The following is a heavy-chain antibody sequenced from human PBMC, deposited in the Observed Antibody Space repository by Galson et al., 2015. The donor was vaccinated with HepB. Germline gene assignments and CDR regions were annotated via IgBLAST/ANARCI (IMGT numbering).Heavy chain of an antibody. CDR2: MSSDRSNK. D-gene: IGHD6-19*01. CDR3: AKSTGWYPYYFDY. Sequence: SLRLSCAASGFTFSNYGMHWVRQAPGKGLEWVAVMSSDRSNKYYADSVKGRFTISRDNSKNTLFLQMNSLGAEDTAVYYCAKSTGWYPYYFDYWGQGTLVTVSS. V-gene: IGHV3-30*18. J-gene: IGHJ4*02. CDR1: GFTFSNYG.